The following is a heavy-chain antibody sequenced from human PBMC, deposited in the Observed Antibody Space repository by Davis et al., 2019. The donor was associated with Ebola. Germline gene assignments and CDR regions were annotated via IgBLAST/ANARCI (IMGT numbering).Heavy chain of an antibody. J-gene: IGHJ4*02. V-gene: IGHV4-59*08. CDR3: ARSYGAAPFDY. Sequence: MPSETLSLTCTVSGRSISPYYWSCIRQPPGQGLEWNGYIYYSGSTKYNLSLKGRVAISVDTSKNQFSLKLSSVTAADTAVYYGARSYGAAPFDYWGQGTLVTVSS. CDR1: GRSISPYY. CDR2: IYYSGST. D-gene: IGHD4-17*01.